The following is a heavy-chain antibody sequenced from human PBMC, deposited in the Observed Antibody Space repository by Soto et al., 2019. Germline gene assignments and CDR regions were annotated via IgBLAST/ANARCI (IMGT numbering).Heavy chain of an antibody. CDR1: GGSIRSYY. J-gene: IGHJ5*02. CDR3: ERRRYDSSQESWFDP. D-gene: IGHD3-22*01. Sequence: QVQLQESGPGLVKPSETLSLTCTVSGGSIRSYYWSWIRQPPGKGLEWIGYIDYSGSTNYNTSLNSRVTKSVDTSKNQFSLKLSSVTAADTAVYYCERRRYDSSQESWFDPWGQGTLVTVSS. CDR2: IDYSGST. V-gene: IGHV4-59*08.